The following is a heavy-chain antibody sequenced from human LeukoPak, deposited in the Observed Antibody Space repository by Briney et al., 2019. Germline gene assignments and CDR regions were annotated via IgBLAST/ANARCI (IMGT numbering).Heavy chain of an antibody. CDR2: IYYSGST. D-gene: IGHD5-12*01. J-gene: IGHJ4*02. Sequence: PSETLSLTCTVSGGSISSSSYYWGWIRQPPGKGLEWIGNIYYSGSTYYNPSLKSRVTISVDTSKNQFSLKLSSVTAADMAVYYCARLGDIVATILDYWGQGTLVTVSS. CDR1: GGSISSSSYY. V-gene: IGHV4-39*01. CDR3: ARLGDIVATILDY.